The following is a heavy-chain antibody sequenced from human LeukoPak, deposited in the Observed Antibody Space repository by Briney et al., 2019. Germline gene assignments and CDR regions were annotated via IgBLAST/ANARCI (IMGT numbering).Heavy chain of an antibody. Sequence: GGSLRLSCAASGFTFSSYGMHWVRQAPGKGLEWVAVISYDGCNKYYADSVKGRFIISRDNSKNTLYLQMNSLRAEDTAVYYCAKLYADISLWGQGTLVTVSS. D-gene: IGHD5/OR15-5a*01. CDR3: AKLYADISL. CDR2: ISYDGCNK. V-gene: IGHV3-30*18. CDR1: GFTFSSYG. J-gene: IGHJ4*02.